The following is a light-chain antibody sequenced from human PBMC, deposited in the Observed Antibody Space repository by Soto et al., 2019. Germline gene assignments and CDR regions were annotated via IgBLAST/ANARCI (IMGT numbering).Light chain of an antibody. CDR3: QQSYSTPRT. Sequence: DIQMTQSPSSLSASLGDRVTITCRASQSISSYLNWYQQKPGKAPKLLIYAAPSLQSGVPSRFSGSGSGTDFTLTISSLQPEDFATYYCQQSYSTPRTFGQGTKVDIK. CDR2: AAP. V-gene: IGKV1-39*01. J-gene: IGKJ1*01. CDR1: QSISSY.